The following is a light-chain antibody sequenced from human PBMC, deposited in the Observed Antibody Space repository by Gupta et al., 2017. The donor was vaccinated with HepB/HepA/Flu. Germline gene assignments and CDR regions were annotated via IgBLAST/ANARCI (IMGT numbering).Light chain of an antibody. J-gene: IGLJ3*02. CDR2: DNK. Sequence: QSVLTQPPSVSAAPGQRVTISCTGSSSNIGASYDVHWYQQPARTAPKLLIDDNKNRPSGVPDRFSGTKSGTSASRAITGLQAEDEADYYCQSDDSSLSGRVFGGGTKLTGL. V-gene: IGLV1-40*01. CDR1: SSNIGASYD. CDR3: QSDDSSLSGRV.